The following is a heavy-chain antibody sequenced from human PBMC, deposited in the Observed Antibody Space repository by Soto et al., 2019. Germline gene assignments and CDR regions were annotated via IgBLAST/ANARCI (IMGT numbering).Heavy chain of an antibody. CDR2: IIPIFGTA. J-gene: IGHJ5*02. CDR3: ARDGREGAWFDP. CDR1: GGTFSSYA. V-gene: IGHV1-69*01. D-gene: IGHD1-26*01. Sequence: QVQLVQSGAEVKKPGSSVKVSCKASGGTFSSYAISWVRQAPGQGLEWMGGIIPIFGTANYAQKFQARVTITADEYTSTAYMELSSLRSEDTAVYYCARDGREGAWFDPWGQGTLVTVSS.